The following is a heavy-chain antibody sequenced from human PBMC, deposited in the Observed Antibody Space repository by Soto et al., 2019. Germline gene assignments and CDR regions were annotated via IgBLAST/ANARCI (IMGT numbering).Heavy chain of an antibody. J-gene: IGHJ4*02. Sequence: SETLSLTCTVSGDSISSYYWSWVRQPPGQGLEWIGYISNSGGTNVNPSLKGRVTLSVDASMNQFSLRLRSVTAADTAVYFCSRVFGAYWYFDYWGRGTLVTVSS. CDR1: GDSISSYY. CDR2: ISNSGGT. CDR3: SRVFGAYWYFDY. V-gene: IGHV4-59*01. D-gene: IGHD2-8*02.